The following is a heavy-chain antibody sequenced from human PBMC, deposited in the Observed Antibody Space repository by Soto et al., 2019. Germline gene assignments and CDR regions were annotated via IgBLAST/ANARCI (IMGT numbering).Heavy chain of an antibody. V-gene: IGHV1-2*02. J-gene: IGHJ6*02. CDR3: ARDPRPPSGWLGFWEYGMDV. CDR2: VNPDNGGT. CDR1: GYTFTGNY. D-gene: IGHD3-3*01. Sequence: ASVKVSCKASGYTFTGNYIHWVRQAPGQGLEWMGWVNPDNGGTTSAQKFQGRVTMTRDTSVTTAYMELSRLTSDDTAVYYCARDPRPPSGWLGFWEYGMDVWGQGTTVTVSS.